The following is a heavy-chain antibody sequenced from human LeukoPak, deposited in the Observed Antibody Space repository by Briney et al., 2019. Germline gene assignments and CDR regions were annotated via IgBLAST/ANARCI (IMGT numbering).Heavy chain of an antibody. CDR2: ISAYDGHT. CDR3: ARACRFDCPEAFDY. J-gene: IGHJ4*02. Sequence: ASVKVSCKASGFRFPNYGVTWVRQAPGQGLEWMAWISAYDGHTKYKQKFQDRVSMTTDTSTTTAYMELRSLTSDDTAVYYCARACRFDCPEAFDYWGQGTLVIVSS. CDR1: GFRFPNYG. V-gene: IGHV1-18*01. D-gene: IGHD3-9*01.